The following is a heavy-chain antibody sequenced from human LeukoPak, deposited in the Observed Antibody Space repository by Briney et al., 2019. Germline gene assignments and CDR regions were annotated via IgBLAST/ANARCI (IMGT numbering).Heavy chain of an antibody. CDR2: ISGSGGST. CDR3: AKDSMVYATGALDP. D-gene: IGHD2-8*01. J-gene: IGHJ5*02. CDR1: RFTFNNYA. V-gene: IGHV3-23*01. Sequence: GGSLRLSCAGSRFTFNNYAMNWVRQAPGKGLEWVSAISGSGGSTYYADSVKGRFTISRDNSKNTVSLQMNSLRAEDTAIYYCAKDSMVYATGALDPWGQGTLVTVSS.